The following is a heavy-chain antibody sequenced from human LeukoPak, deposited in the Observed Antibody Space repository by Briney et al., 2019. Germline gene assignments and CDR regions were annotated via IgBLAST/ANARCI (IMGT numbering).Heavy chain of an antibody. Sequence: GGSLRLSCAASGFTFSSYEMNWVRQAPGKGLEWVSGINWNGGSTGYADSVKGRFTISRDNAKNSLYLQMNSLRAEDTALYYCARDDTDSYYYYMDVWGKGTTVTVSS. CDR3: ARDDTDSYYYYMDV. V-gene: IGHV3-20*04. CDR1: GFTFSSYE. CDR2: INWNGGST. J-gene: IGHJ6*03.